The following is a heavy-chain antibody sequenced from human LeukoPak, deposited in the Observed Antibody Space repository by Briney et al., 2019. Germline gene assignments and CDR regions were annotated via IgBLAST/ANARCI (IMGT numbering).Heavy chain of an antibody. J-gene: IGHJ4*02. CDR1: GFSLSTSGVG. D-gene: IGHD6-13*01. V-gene: IGHV2-5*02. CDR3: AHRGSSSWYLTPDYFDY. Sequence: SGPTLVNPTQTLTLTCTFSGFSLSTSGVGVGWIRQPPGKALEWLALIYWDDDKRYSPSLKSRLTITKDTSKNQVVLTMTNMDPVDTATYYCAHRGSSSWYLTPDYFDYWGQGTLVTVSS. CDR2: IYWDDDK.